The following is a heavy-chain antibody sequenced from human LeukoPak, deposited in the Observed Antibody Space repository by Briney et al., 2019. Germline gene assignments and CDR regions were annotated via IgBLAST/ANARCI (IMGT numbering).Heavy chain of an antibody. CDR1: GFTFRTSG. D-gene: IGHD6-19*01. Sequence: GGSLRLSCAASGFTFRTSGMHWVRQAPGKGLEWVAFIQYHGRDKYHADSVKGRFTISRDNSKNTLYMEVNSLRAEDTAVYYCAREGGRTVAGTFDNWGQGTLVTVSS. CDR3: AREGGRTVAGTFDN. CDR2: IQYHGRDK. V-gene: IGHV3-30*02. J-gene: IGHJ4*02.